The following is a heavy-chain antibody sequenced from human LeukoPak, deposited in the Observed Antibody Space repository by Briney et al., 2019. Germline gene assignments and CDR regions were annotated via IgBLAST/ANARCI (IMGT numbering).Heavy chain of an antibody. CDR1: GFTFSSYA. J-gene: IGHJ4*02. V-gene: IGHV3-30-3*01. D-gene: IGHD6-13*01. CDR2: ISYDGSNK. CDR3: AKVAIAAAGDTFDY. Sequence: GGSLRLSCAASGFTFSSYAMHWVRQAPGKGLEWVAVISYDGSNKYYADSVKGRFTISRDNSKNTLYLQMNSLRAEDTAVYYCAKVAIAAAGDTFDYWGQGTLATVSS.